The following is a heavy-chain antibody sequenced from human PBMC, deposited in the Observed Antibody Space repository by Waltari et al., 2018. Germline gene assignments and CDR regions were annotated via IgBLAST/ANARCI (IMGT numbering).Heavy chain of an antibody. CDR2: IIPIFGTA. Sequence: QVQLVQSGAEVKKPGSSVQVSCKASGGTFSSYAISWVRQAPGQGLEWMGGIIPIFGTANYAQKFQGRVTITTDESTSTAYMELSSLRSEDTAVYYCARQGGSGSYSNSDFDYWGQGTLVTVSS. CDR1: GGTFSSYA. CDR3: ARQGGSGSYSNSDFDY. D-gene: IGHD3-10*01. J-gene: IGHJ4*02. V-gene: IGHV1-69*05.